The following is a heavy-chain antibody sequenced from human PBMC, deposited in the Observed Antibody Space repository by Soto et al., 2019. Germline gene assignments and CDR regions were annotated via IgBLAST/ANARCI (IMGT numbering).Heavy chain of an antibody. V-gene: IGHV3-48*03. CDR3: AREGFYAMDV. CDR1: GFAFSSYE. D-gene: IGHD2-2*01. J-gene: IGHJ6*02. CDR2: ISSSGETV. Sequence: GGSLRLSCEVSGFAFSSYEMYWVRQAPGKGLEWVAYISSSGETVYYAGSVQGRFTISRDNAKNSLYLQMSSLGAEDTAVYYCAREGFYAMDVWGQGTTVTVSS.